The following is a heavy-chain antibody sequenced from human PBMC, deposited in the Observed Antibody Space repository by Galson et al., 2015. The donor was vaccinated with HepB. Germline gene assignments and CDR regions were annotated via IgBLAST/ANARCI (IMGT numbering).Heavy chain of an antibody. CDR1: GFTFSSYA. Sequence: SLRLSCAASGFTFSSYAMSWVRQAPGKGLEWVSAISGSGGSTYYADSVKGRFTISRDNSKNTLYLQMNSLRAEDTAVYYCAKDKGATYYFDYWGQGTLVTVSS. CDR3: AKDKGATYYFDY. D-gene: IGHD1-26*01. CDR2: ISGSGGST. V-gene: IGHV3-23*01. J-gene: IGHJ4*02.